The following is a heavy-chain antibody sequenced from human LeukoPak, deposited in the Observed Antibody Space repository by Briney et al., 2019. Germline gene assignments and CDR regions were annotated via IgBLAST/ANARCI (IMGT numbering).Heavy chain of an antibody. CDR1: GFTLSNSF. J-gene: IGHJ4*02. D-gene: IGHD3-3*01. CDR2: IDSGAGNA. Sequence: ASVKVSCKASGFTLSNSFIHWVRQGPGQGLEWMGIIDSGAGNATYAQKFQGRLTLTRDTSTSTVYMELSSLTSDDTALYFCTRADDQDFDHWGQGTLVIVSS. CDR3: TRADDQDFDH. V-gene: IGHV1-46*01.